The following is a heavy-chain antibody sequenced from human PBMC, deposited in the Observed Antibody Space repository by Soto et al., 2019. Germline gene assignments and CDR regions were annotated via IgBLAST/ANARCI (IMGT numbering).Heavy chain of an antibody. Sequence: SETLSLTCAVYGGSFSGYYWSWIRQPPGKGLEWIGEINHSGSTNYNPSLKSRVTISVDTSKNQFSLKLSSVTAADTAVYYCARGGGVTTYYYYYYGMDVWGQGTTVTV. J-gene: IGHJ6*02. V-gene: IGHV4-34*01. D-gene: IGHD1-1*01. CDR2: INHSGST. CDR3: ARGGGVTTYYYYYYGMDV. CDR1: GGSFSGYY.